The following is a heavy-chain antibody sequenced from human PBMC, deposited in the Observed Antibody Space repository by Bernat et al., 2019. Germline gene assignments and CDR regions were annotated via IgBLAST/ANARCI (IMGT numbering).Heavy chain of an antibody. J-gene: IGHJ3*02. CDR3: TTQRVDDFWSGYYTKKDRDALDI. Sequence: EVQLVESGGGLVKPGGSLRLSCAASGFTFSNAWMSWVRQAPGKGLEWVGRIKSKTDGGTTDYAATVKGSFTISRDDSKNTLYLQMNSLNTEDTAVYYCTTQRVDDFWSGYYTKKDRDALDIWGQGTMVTVSS. CDR2: IKSKTDGGTT. D-gene: IGHD3-3*01. CDR1: GFTFSNAW. V-gene: IGHV3-15*01.